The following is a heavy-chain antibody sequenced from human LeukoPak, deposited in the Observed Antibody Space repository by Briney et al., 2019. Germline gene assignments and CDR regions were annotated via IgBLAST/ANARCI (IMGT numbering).Heavy chain of an antibody. Sequence: SETLSLTCAVYGGSFSGYYWSWIRQPPGKGLEWIGEINHSGSTNYNPSLKSRVTISVDTSKNQFSLKLSSVTAADTAVYYCARGLGIVVSAARYYYYYYMDVWGKGTTVTVSS. CDR1: GGSFSGYY. CDR3: ARGLGIVVSAARYYYYYYMDV. J-gene: IGHJ6*03. D-gene: IGHD2-2*01. V-gene: IGHV4-34*01. CDR2: INHSGST.